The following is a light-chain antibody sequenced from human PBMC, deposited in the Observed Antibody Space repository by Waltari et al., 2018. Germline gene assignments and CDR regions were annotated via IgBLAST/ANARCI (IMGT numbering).Light chain of an antibody. CDR1: QSVSSN. CDR2: GAS. J-gene: IGKJ1*01. Sequence: EIVMTQSPATLSVSPGDRATLSCRASQSVSSNLAWYQQKPGQTPRLLIYGASTRATGIPARFSGSGSGTEFTLTISSLQSEDFAVYYCQQFHNWPWTFGQGTRVEIK. V-gene: IGKV3-15*01. CDR3: QQFHNWPWT.